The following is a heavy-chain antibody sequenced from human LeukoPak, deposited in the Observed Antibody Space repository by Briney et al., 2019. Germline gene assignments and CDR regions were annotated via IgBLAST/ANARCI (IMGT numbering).Heavy chain of an antibody. CDR2: IYYSGST. CDR3: ARDRGSGWYNFDY. V-gene: IGHV4-31*03. CDR1: GGSVTSGGYY. D-gene: IGHD6-19*01. J-gene: IGHJ4*02. Sequence: SQTLSLTCTVSGGSVTSGGYYWSWIRQHPGRGLEWIGYIYYSGSTYSNPSLKSRVTISIDTSKNQFSLKLSSVTAADTAVYYCARDRGSGWYNFDYWGQGTLVTVSS.